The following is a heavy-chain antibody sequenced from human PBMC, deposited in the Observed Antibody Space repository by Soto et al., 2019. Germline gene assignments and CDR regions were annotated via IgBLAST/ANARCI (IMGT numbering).Heavy chain of an antibody. CDR3: ARSGSVAVASVNGFDP. CDR2: IIPILGIA. Sequence: QVQLVQSGAEVKKPGSSVKVSCKASGGTFSSYTISWVRQAPGQGLEWMGRIIPILGIANYAQKFQGRVTITADKSTCTAYMELSSLRSEDTAVYYCARSGSVAVASVNGFDPWGEGTLVTVSS. J-gene: IGHJ5*02. D-gene: IGHD6-19*01. CDR1: GGTFSSYT. V-gene: IGHV1-69*02.